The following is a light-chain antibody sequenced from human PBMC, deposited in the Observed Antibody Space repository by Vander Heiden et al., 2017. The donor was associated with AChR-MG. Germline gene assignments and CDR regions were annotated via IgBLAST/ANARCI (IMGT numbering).Light chain of an antibody. V-gene: IGLV2-11*01. CDR2: DVS. J-gene: IGLJ3*02. CDR1: SSDVGGYSY. CDR3: CSYAGNYTWV. Sequence: HSALTRPPPVSGPPDQPVPFSCTGTSSDVGGYSYVSWYQQHPGKAPKLMIYDVSRRPSGVPDRFSGSKSGNTASLTISGLQAEDEADYYCCSYAGNYTWVFGGGTKLTVL.